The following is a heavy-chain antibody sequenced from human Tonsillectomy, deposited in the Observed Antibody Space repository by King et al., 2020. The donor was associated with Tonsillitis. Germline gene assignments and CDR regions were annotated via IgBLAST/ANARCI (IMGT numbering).Heavy chain of an antibody. CDR2: VYYSVTT. V-gene: IGHV4-59*01. CDR3: ARDNGGIPNHYYFYYMDV. D-gene: IGHD2-15*01. CDR1: GGSTSSYY. Sequence: QLQESGPGLVKPSESLSLTCSVSGGSTSSYYWSWIRQPPGKGLEWIGYVYYSVTTHSNPALKSLVTMSIYTSKHQISLNLRSVTAADTSVYYCARDNGGIPNHYYFYYMDVWGKGTTVTVSS. J-gene: IGHJ6*03.